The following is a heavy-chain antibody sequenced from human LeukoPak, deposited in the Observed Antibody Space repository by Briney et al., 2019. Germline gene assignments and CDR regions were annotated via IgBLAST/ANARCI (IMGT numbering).Heavy chain of an antibody. CDR3: ARAYGDYLPYDAFDI. J-gene: IGHJ3*02. Sequence: GESLKISCKASGYSFTTYWIGWVRQMPGKGLEWMGIIYPDDSDTRYSPSFQGQVTISADKSISTAYLQWSSLKASDTAMYYCARAYGDYLPYDAFDIWGQGTMVTVSS. D-gene: IGHD4-17*01. CDR1: GYSFTTYW. V-gene: IGHV5-51*01. CDR2: IYPDDSDT.